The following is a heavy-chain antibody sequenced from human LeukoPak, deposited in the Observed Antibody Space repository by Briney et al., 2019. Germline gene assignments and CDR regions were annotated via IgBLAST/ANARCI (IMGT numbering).Heavy chain of an antibody. J-gene: IGHJ5*02. CDR3: AKSGDGDYAWDWFDP. V-gene: IGHV3-23*01. D-gene: IGHD4-17*01. Sequence: GGSLRLSCAASGFTFSSYGMSWVRQAPGKGLEWVSSIGSSGATTYYTDSVRGRFTISRDNSKNTVYLQMNSLRVEDTAVYYCAKSGDGDYAWDWFDPWGQETLVTVSS. CDR1: GFTFSSYG. CDR2: IGSSGATT.